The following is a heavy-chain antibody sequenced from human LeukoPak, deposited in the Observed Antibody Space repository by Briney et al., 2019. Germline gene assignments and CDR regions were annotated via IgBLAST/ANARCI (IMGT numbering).Heavy chain of an antibody. D-gene: IGHD4-17*01. CDR1: GGSFNGYY. V-gene: IGHV4-34*01. Sequence: SETLSLTCAVYGGSFNGYYWSWIRQPPGKGLEWIGEINHSGSTNYNPSLKSRVTISVDTSKNQFSLKLSSVTAADTAVYYCASDTVGYFDYWGQGTLVTVSS. CDR3: ASDTVGYFDY. CDR2: INHSGST. J-gene: IGHJ4*02.